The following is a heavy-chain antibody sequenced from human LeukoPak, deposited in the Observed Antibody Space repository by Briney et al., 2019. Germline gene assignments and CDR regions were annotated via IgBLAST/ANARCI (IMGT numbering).Heavy chain of an antibody. CDR1: GYTFTGYY. CDR3: AGGDYDSGYFDY. D-gene: IGHD3-16*01. J-gene: IGHJ4*02. CDR2: INTNSDGT. Sequence: ASVKVSCKASGYTFTGYYMHWVRQAPGQGLEWIGWINTNSDGTNYAQKFQGRVAMTGDTSIRTAYMELSRLRSDDTAVYYCAGGDYDSGYFDYWGQGTLVTVSS. V-gene: IGHV1-2*02.